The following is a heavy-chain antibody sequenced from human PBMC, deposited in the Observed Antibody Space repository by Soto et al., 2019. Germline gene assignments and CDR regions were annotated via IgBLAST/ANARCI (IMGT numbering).Heavy chain of an antibody. J-gene: IGHJ5*02. Sequence: HVQLVESGGGVVQPGRSLRLSCAASGFTFSSYAIHWVRQAPGKGLEWVAVNYYDGSNKYYADSVKGRFTISIDNSKNTLYLQMTSLSADDTAVYYCARGHGGATTMGWFDPWGQGTLVTVSS. CDR1: GFTFSSYA. CDR2: NYYDGSNK. CDR3: ARGHGGATTMGWFDP. V-gene: IGHV3-33*01. D-gene: IGHD1-26*01.